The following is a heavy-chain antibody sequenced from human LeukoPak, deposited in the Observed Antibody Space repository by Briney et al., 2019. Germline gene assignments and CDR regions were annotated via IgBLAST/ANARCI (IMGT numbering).Heavy chain of an antibody. J-gene: IGHJ6*03. CDR2: MNHSGST. V-gene: IGHV4-34*01. Sequence: PSQTLSLTCAVYGGSFSGYYWSWIRQPPGKGLEWIGEMNHSGSTNYNPSLKSRVTISVDTSKNQFSLKLSSVTAADTAVYYCARRLGRKFGERFYYYHYMDVWGKGTTVTISS. CDR3: ARRLGRKFGERFYYYHYMDV. D-gene: IGHD3-10*01. CDR1: GGSFSGYY.